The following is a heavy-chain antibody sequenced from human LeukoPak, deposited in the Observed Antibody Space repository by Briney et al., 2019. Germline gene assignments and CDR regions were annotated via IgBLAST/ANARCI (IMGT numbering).Heavy chain of an antibody. CDR1: GFTFSSYA. CDR2: ISSNGGST. V-gene: IGHV3-64*01. J-gene: IGHJ1*01. D-gene: IGHD3-22*01. Sequence: SGGSPRLSCAASGFTFSSYAMHWVRQAPGKGLEYVSAISSNGGSTYYANSVKGRFTISRDNSKNTLYLQMGSLRAEDMAVYYCARARDSSGYYGLQHWGQGTLVTVSS. CDR3: ARARDSSGYYGLQH.